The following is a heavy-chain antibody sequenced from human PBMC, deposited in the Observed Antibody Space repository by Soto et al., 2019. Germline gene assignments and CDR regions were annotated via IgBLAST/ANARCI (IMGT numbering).Heavy chain of an antibody. CDR3: ARGVAVAGTAYNCFDP. V-gene: IGHV3-30-3*01. CDR1: GFTFSSYA. Sequence: QVQLVESGGGVVQPGRSLRLSCAASGFTFSSYAMHWVRQAPGKGLEWVAVISYDGSNKYYADSVKGRFTISRDTSKNMLYLQMNSLTAEDTAVYYCARGVAVAGTAYNCFDPWGQGTLVTVSS. CDR2: ISYDGSNK. D-gene: IGHD6-19*01. J-gene: IGHJ5*02.